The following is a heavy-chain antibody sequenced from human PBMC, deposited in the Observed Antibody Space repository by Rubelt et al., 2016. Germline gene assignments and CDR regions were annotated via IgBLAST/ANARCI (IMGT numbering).Heavy chain of an antibody. CDR1: GLSFSSYW. D-gene: IGHD1-26*01. CDR2: IKQDGSEK. V-gene: IGHV3-7*05. J-gene: IGHJ4*02. CDR3: AREGSGNYYYYFDY. Sequence: EVQLVESGGGLVQPGGSLRLSCVASGLSFSSYWISWVRQAPGKGLEWVASIKQDGSEKYYVDSVKGRFTISGDNAKNSRYLQMSSLKAEDTAVYYCAREGSGNYYYYFDYWGQGTLVTVSS.